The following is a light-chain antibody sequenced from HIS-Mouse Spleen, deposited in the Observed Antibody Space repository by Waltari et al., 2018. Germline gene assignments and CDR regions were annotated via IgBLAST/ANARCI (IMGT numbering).Light chain of an antibody. CDR1: QGISSY. Sequence: DIQLTQSPSFLSAYVGDRVTITCRASQGISSYLVWYQQQPGKAPKLLIYAASTLQSGVPSRFSGSGSGTEFTLTISSLQPEDFATYYCQQLNSYPPYTFGQGTKLEIK. J-gene: IGKJ2*01. V-gene: IGKV1-9*01. CDR2: AAS. CDR3: QQLNSYPPYT.